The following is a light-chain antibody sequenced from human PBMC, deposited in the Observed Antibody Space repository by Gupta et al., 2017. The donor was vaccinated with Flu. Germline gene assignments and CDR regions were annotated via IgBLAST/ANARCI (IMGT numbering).Light chain of an antibody. CDR3: QVWDGSSDHPNEV. J-gene: IGLJ1*01. V-gene: IGLV3-21*02. Sequence: SYLLTQPPPVSVAPGQTARITSGGENIGNKRVHCYQVTPGQAPLLVLDEDSNRPSGIPERFSGSNSGNADTLTITTVEPGDEADYYCQVWDGSSDHPNEVFGPGTQVTVL. CDR2: EDS. CDR1: NIGNKR.